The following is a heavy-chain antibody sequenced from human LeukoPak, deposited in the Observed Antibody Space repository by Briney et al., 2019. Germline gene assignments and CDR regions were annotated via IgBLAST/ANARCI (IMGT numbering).Heavy chain of an antibody. V-gene: IGHV4-59*08. CDR3: ARRPHYHYGMDV. CDR1: GGSISSYF. J-gene: IGHJ6*02. CDR2: IYYSGST. Sequence: SETLSLTCTVSGGSISSYFWSWIRQPPGKGLEWIGYIYYSGSTNYNPSLKSRVTISVDTSKNQFSLKLSSVTAADTAVYYCARRPHYHYGMDVWGQGTTVTVSS.